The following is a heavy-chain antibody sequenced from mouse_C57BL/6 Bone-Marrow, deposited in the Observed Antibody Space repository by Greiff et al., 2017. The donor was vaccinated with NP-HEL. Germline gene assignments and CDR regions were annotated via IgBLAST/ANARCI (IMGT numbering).Heavy chain of an antibody. D-gene: IGHD2-4*01. V-gene: IGHV1-69*01. Sequence: QVQLKQSGAELVMPGASVKLSCKASGYTFTSSWMHWVKLRPGQGLEWIGEIDPSDSYTNYNHKFKGKSTLTVDKSSSTAYMQLSSRTSEDTAVYYWARDEYDENWYFDVWGTGTTVTVSS. CDR2: IDPSDSYT. CDR3: ARDEYDENWYFDV. CDR1: GYTFTSSW. J-gene: IGHJ1*03.